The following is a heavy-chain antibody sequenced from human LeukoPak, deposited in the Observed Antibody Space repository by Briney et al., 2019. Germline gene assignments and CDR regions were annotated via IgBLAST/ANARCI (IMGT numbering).Heavy chain of an antibody. CDR1: GGTFSSYA. Sequence: GSSVKVSCKASGGTFSSYAISWVRQAPGQGLEWMGGIIPIFGTANYAQKFQGRVTITADESTSTAYMELSSLRSEDTAVYYCARRKYRDPYFYYGMGVWGQGNTVTVSS. CDR2: IIPIFGTA. J-gene: IGHJ6*02. D-gene: IGHD4-17*01. V-gene: IGHV1-69*01. CDR3: ARRKYRDPYFYYGMGV.